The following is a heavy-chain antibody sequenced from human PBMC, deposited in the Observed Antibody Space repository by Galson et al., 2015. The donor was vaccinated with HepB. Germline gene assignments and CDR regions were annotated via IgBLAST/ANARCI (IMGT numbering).Heavy chain of an antibody. CDR2: ISPDGGGT. CDR3: ARDNNWGPDY. D-gene: IGHD7-27*01. J-gene: IGHJ4*02. V-gene: IGHV1-2*02. Sequence: SVKDSCKASEYTFAGHYLHWVRQAPGQGLEWMGWISPDGGGTHYAQKFQGRVTMTRDTSRDTSISTAYMELSSLKSDDTAVYYCARDNNWGPDYWGQGTLVTVSS. CDR1: EYTFAGHY.